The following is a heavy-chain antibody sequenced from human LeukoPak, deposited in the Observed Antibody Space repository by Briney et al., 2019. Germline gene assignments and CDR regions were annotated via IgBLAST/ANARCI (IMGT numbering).Heavy chain of an antibody. Sequence: PGGSLRLSCAAPGFIFSTYGMHWVRQAPGKGLEWVAFIRYDGSNRYYADSVKGRFTISRDNSKNTLYLQMNSLRAEDTAVYYCAKVEWFGEWGQGTLVTVSS. CDR2: IRYDGSNR. J-gene: IGHJ4*02. V-gene: IGHV3-30*02. CDR3: AKVEWFGE. CDR1: GFIFSTYG. D-gene: IGHD3-10*01.